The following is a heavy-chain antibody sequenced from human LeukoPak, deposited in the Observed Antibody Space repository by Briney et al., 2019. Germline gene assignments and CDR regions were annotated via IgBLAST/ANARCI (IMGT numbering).Heavy chain of an antibody. V-gene: IGHV1-8*01. D-gene: IGHD3-10*01. CDR3: ARGDEYYGSGSTISYYYMDV. J-gene: IGHJ6*03. CDR2: MNPNSGNT. Sequence: ASVKVYCKASGYTFTSYDINLVRQGTGHGLELMGWMNPNSGNTGYAQKFQGRVTMTRKTSISTAYMELSSLRSEDTAVYYCARGDEYYGSGSTISYYYMDVWGKGTTVTISS. CDR1: GYTFTSYD.